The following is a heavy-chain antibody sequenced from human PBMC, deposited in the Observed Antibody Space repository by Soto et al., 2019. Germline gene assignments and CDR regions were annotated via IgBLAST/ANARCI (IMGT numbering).Heavy chain of an antibody. CDR2: ISYDGSNK. CDR1: GFTFSAYA. CDR3: AKDTTLDV. J-gene: IGHJ6*02. V-gene: IGHV3-30*18. D-gene: IGHD1-26*01. Sequence: PGGSLRLSCEGSGFTFSAYAMHWVRQAPGKGLEWVAVISYDGSNKYYAASVKGRFTISRDNSKNTLYLQMNSLRAEDTAVYYCAKDTTLDVWGQGTTVTVSS.